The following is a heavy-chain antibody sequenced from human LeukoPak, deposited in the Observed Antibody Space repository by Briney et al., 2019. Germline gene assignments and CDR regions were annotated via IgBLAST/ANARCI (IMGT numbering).Heavy chain of an antibody. Sequence: ASVKVSCKASGYTFTSYGISWVRQAPGQGLEWMGWISAYNGNTNYAQKLQGRVTMTTDTSTSTAYMELRSLRSDDTAVYYCARVEGPKMATISIEWGVDYWGQGTLVTVSS. J-gene: IGHJ4*02. CDR1: GYTFTSYG. CDR2: ISAYNGNT. CDR3: ARVEGPKMATISIEWGVDY. V-gene: IGHV1-18*01. D-gene: IGHD5-24*01.